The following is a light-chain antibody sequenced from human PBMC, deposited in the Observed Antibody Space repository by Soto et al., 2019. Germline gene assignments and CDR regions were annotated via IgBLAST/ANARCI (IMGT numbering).Light chain of an antibody. V-gene: IGKV1-8*01. Sequence: AIRMTQSPYSLYASIEDRVTITCRASQGISSYLAWYQQKPGKAPKLLIYAASTLQSGVPSRFSGSGSGTDFTLTISCLQSEDFATYYGQQYYSYPLTFGGGTKVEIK. CDR1: QGISSY. CDR2: AAS. CDR3: QQYYSYPLT. J-gene: IGKJ4*01.